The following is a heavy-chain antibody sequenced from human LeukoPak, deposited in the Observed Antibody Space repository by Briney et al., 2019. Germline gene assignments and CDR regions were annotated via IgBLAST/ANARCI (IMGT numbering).Heavy chain of an antibody. CDR3: AKDSGTCSSTSCYVYYYMDV. V-gene: IGHV3-30*02. Sequence: GGSLRLSCAASGFTFSSYGMHWVRQAPGKGLEWVAFIRYDGSNKYYADSVKGRFTISRDNSKNTLYLQMNSLRAEDTAVYYCAKDSGTCSSTSCYVYYYMDVWGKGTTVTVSS. D-gene: IGHD2-2*01. CDR1: GFTFSSYG. J-gene: IGHJ6*03. CDR2: IRYDGSNK.